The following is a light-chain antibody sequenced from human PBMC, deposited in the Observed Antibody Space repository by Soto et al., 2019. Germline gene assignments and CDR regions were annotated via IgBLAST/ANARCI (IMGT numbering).Light chain of an antibody. Sequence: QPVLTQPPSVSGSPGQSVAISCTGTGSDVGTYNRVSWYQQPPGTAPKLMIYDVSDRPSGVPDRFSGSKSGNTASLTISGLQAEDEADYYCSSYTSSSTYVFGTGTKVTVL. J-gene: IGLJ1*01. CDR1: GSDVGTYNR. CDR3: SSYTSSSTYV. CDR2: DVS. V-gene: IGLV2-18*02.